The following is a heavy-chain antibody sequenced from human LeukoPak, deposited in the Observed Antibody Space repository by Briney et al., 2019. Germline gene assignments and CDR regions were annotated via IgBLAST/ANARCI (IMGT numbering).Heavy chain of an antibody. Sequence: PSETLSLTCTVSGGSISSGGYYWSWIRQHPGKGLEWIGYIYYSGSTYYNPSLESRVTISVDTSKNQFSLKLSSVTAADTAVYYCARDRYDSSGYYYVRPYNWFDPWGQGTLVTVSS. CDR3: ARDRYDSSGYYYVRPYNWFDP. V-gene: IGHV4-31*03. J-gene: IGHJ5*02. D-gene: IGHD3-22*01. CDR1: GGSISSGGYY. CDR2: IYYSGST.